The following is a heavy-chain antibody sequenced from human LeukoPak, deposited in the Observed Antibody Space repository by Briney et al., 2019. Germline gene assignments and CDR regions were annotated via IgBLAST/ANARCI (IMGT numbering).Heavy chain of an antibody. J-gene: IGHJ5*02. D-gene: IGHD6-6*01. CDR1: GYTFTDYY. CDR2: VDPEDGET. Sequence: ASVKISCKVSGYTFTDYYMHWVQQAPGKGPEWMGLVDPEDGETIYAEKFQGRVTITADTSTDTAYMELSSLRSEDTAVYYCATAHPLAARQGVWFDPWGQGTLVTVSS. V-gene: IGHV1-69-2*01. CDR3: ATAHPLAARQGVWFDP.